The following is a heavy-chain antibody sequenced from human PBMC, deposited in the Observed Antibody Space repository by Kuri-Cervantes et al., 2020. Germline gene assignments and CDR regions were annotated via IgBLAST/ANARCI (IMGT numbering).Heavy chain of an antibody. D-gene: IGHD3-22*01. Sequence: GESLKISCAASGFTFSSYAMHWVRQAPGKGLEWVAVISYDGSNKYYADSVKGRFTISRDNSKNTLYLQMNSLRAEDTAVYYCAKDPNYYDSSGYASYGFDYWGQGTLVTVSS. V-gene: IGHV3-30-3*01. CDR3: AKDPNYYDSSGYASYGFDY. J-gene: IGHJ4*02. CDR2: ISYDGSNK. CDR1: GFTFSSYA.